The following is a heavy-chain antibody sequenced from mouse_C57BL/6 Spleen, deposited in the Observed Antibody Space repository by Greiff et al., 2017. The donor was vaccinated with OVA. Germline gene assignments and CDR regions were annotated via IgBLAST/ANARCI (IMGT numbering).Heavy chain of an antibody. J-gene: IGHJ4*01. CDR1: GYTFTSYW. CDR2: IHPNSGST. CDR3: ARDYLYAMDY. V-gene: IGHV1-64*01. Sequence: QVQLQQPGAELVKPGASVKLTCKASGYTFTSYWMHWVKQRPGQGLEWIGMIHPNSGSTNYNEKFKSKATLTVDKSSSTAYMQLSSLTSEDSAVYYCARDYLYAMDYWGQGTSVTVSS. D-gene: IGHD1-1*02.